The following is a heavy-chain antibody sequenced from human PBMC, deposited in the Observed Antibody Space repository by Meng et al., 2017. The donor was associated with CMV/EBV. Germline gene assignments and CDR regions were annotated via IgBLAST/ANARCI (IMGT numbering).Heavy chain of an antibody. CDR3: AREGVGCSSTSCFPSSGMDV. J-gene: IGHJ4*02. V-gene: IGHV4-34*01. Sequence: SETLSLTCAVYGGSFSGYYWSWIRQPPGKGLEWIGEINHSGSTNYNPSLKSRVTISVDTSKNQFSLKLSPVTAADTAVYYCAREGVGCSSTSCFPSSGMDVWGQGTLVTVSS. D-gene: IGHD2-2*01. CDR2: INHSGST. CDR1: GGSFSGYY.